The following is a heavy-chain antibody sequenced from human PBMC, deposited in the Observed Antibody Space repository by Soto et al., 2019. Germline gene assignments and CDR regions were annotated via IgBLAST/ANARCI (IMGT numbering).Heavy chain of an antibody. CDR1: GCAINSYY. CDR2: IYSSGST. CDR3: ARGQRFSDWFDP. J-gene: IGHJ5*02. D-gene: IGHD3-3*01. Sequence: SETLCLTWTVSGCAINSYYGTWIRQPAGKGLEWIGRIYSSGSTKYNPSRQSRVTMSLDTSKNQFSLRLTSVTAADTAVYYCARGQRFSDWFDPWGQGTLVTVSS. V-gene: IGHV4-4*07.